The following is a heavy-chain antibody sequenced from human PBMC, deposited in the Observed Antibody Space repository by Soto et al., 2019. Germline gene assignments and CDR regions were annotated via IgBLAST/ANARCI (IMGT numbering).Heavy chain of an antibody. Sequence: QVQLQESGPGLVKPSETLSLTCTVSGGSISGGDYYWTWIRQSPGKGLEWIGNIYYTGTTYYNPSIKSRVTISVDTSNNQFALSLNSVTATDTAVYYCARGMGMIRRHDSWGQGTLVIVST. CDR2: IYYTGTT. D-gene: IGHD3-22*01. CDR1: GGSISGGDYY. CDR3: ARGMGMIRRHDS. V-gene: IGHV4-30-4*01. J-gene: IGHJ4*02.